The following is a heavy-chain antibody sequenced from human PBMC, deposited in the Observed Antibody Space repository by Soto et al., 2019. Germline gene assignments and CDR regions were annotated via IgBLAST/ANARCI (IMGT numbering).Heavy chain of an antibody. V-gene: IGHV1-18*01. D-gene: IGHD2-2*01. CDR1: GYTFTSYG. Sequence: ASVKVSCKASGYTFTSYGISWVRQAPGQGLEWMGWISAYNGNTNYAQKLQGRVTMTTDTSTSTAYMELRSLRSDDTAVYYCARDLVVPAAHAEYFQHWGQGTLVTVSS. CDR3: ARDLVVPAAHAEYFQH. CDR2: ISAYNGNT. J-gene: IGHJ1*01.